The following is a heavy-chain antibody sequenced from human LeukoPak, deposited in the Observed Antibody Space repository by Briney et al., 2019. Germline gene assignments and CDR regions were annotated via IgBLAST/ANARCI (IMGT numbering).Heavy chain of an antibody. CDR3: ARDRGWAVAGPNFRY. D-gene: IGHD6-19*01. V-gene: IGHV1-18*01. CDR1: GYTFTSYG. Sequence: ASVKVSCKASGYTFTSYGISWVRQAPGQGLEWMGWISAYNGNTNYAQKLQGRVTMTTDTFTSTAYMELRSLRSDDTAVYYCARDRGWAVAGPNFRYWGQGTLVTVSS. CDR2: ISAYNGNT. J-gene: IGHJ4*02.